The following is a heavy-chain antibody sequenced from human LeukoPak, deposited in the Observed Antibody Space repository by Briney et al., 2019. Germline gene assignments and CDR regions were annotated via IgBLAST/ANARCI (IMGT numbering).Heavy chain of an antibody. CDR1: GFTFSSYS. D-gene: IGHD3-10*01. Sequence: GGSLRLSCAASGFTFSSYSMNWVRQAPGKGLEWVSYISSSSSTIYYADSVKGRFTISRDNAKNPLYLQMNSLRAEDTAVYYCARDQGYYGSGSSYYFDYWGQGTLVTVSS. CDR2: ISSSSSTI. J-gene: IGHJ4*02. V-gene: IGHV3-48*01. CDR3: ARDQGYYGSGSSYYFDY.